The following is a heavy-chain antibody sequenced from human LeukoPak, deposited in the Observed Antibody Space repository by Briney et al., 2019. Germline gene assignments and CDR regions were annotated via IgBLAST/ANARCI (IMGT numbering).Heavy chain of an antibody. CDR1: GFTFSSYE. J-gene: IGHJ4*02. D-gene: IGHD2-15*01. Sequence: GGSLRLSCAASGFTFSSYEMNWVRQAPGKGLEWVSYISSSGSTIYYADSVKGRFTISRDNAKNSLHLQMNSLRAEDTAVYYCARCRGGSCSYYFDYWGQGTLVTVSS. CDR3: ARCRGGSCSYYFDY. CDR2: ISSSGSTI. V-gene: IGHV3-48*03.